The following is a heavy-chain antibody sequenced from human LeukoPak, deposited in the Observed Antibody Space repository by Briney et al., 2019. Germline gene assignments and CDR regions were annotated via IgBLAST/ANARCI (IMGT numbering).Heavy chain of an antibody. CDR3: ARLVVRVGYFDY. Sequence: PSETLSLTCTVSGGSISSGSYYWSWIRQPAGKGLEWIGRIYTSGSTYYNPSLKSRVTISVDTSKNQFSLKLSSVTAADTAVYYCARLVVRVGYFDYWGQGTLVTVSS. V-gene: IGHV4-61*02. J-gene: IGHJ4*02. CDR1: GGSISSGSYY. CDR2: IYTSGST. D-gene: IGHD2-2*01.